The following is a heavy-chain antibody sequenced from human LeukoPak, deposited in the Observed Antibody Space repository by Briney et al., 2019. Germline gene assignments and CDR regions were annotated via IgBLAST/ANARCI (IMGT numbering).Heavy chain of an antibody. D-gene: IGHD3-22*01. CDR1: GFTFSTYG. CDR3: ARDIWENKGYYTDY. J-gene: IGHJ4*02. V-gene: IGHV3-33*01. CDR2: ISNDGITR. Sequence: PGGSLRLSCAASGFTFSTYGFHWVRQAPGEGLEWATFISNDGITRYYAESVKGRFTISRDNSKSTLYLQMNNLRAEDTAVYYCARDIWENKGYYTDYWGQGTLVPVSS.